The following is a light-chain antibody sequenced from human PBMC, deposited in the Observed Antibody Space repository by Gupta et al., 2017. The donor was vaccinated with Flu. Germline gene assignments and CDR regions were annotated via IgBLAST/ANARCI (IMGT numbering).Light chain of an antibody. Sequence: DVQVTQSPSTLSASIGDRVTITCRASQDIYKWLAWYQQKAGTVPKLLIYKASSLSSGVPSRFSGAGSGTEFTLTISNLQSDDIATYYCQHYDRSSTFGQGTKVEVK. CDR1: QDIYKW. J-gene: IGKJ1*01. CDR2: KAS. V-gene: IGKV1-5*03. CDR3: QHYDRSST.